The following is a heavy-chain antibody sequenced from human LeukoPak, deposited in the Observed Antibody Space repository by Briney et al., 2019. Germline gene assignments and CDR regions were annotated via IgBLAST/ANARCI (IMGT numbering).Heavy chain of an antibody. CDR1: GGSISSYY. D-gene: IGHD1-1*01. CDR2: ISTSGSS. J-gene: IGHJ4*02. Sequence: PSETLSLTCTVSGGSISSYYWSWVRQPVGRGLEWIGHISTSGSSNYNPTLRSRVTMSVDTSKKQFSLRLSSVTAADTALYYCARLHQSGTTDYWGQGTLVTVSS. CDR3: ARLHQSGTTDY. V-gene: IGHV4-4*07.